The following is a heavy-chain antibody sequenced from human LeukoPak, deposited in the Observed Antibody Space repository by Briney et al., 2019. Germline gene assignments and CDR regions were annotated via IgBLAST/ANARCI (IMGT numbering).Heavy chain of an antibody. CDR3: ARDPPYSSSDDY. J-gene: IGHJ4*02. D-gene: IGHD6-6*01. CDR2: IKQDGSEK. CDR1: GLTFSSYW. V-gene: IGHV3-7*01. Sequence: GGSLRLSCAASGLTFSSYWMSWVRQAPGKGLEWVANIKQDGSEKYYVDSVKVRFTISRDNAKNSLYLQMNSLRAEDTAVYYSARDPPYSSSDDYWGQGTLVTVSS.